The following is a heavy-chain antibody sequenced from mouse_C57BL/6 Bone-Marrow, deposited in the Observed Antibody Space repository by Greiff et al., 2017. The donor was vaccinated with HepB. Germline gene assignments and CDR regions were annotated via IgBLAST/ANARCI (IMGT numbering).Heavy chain of an antibody. CDR1: GYTFTDYY. CDR3: ARLGLRAWFAY. Sequence: VQLQQSGPVLVKPGASVKMSCKASGYTFTDYYMNWVKQSHGKSLEWIGVINPYNGGTSYNQKFKGKATLTVDKSSSTAYMELNCLTSEDSAVYYCARLGLRAWFAYWGQGTLVTVSA. V-gene: IGHV1-19*01. D-gene: IGHD2-4*01. CDR2: INPYNGGT. J-gene: IGHJ3*01.